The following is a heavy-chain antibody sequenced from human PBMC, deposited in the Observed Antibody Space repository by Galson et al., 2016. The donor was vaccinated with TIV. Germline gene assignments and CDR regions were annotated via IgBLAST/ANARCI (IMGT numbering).Heavy chain of an antibody. CDR2: VYYTGGT. J-gene: IGHJ4*02. Sequence: SETLSLTCTVSGHSFTRDSYWGWIRQPPGKGLEWIGSVYYTGGTYYNPSLRSRVTVSLDTSNNQFFLKLSSVTAADTAVYYCTREIVGTTVHSWGQGALVTVSS. CDR3: TREIVGTTVHS. CDR1: GHSFTRDSY. D-gene: IGHD1-26*01. V-gene: IGHV4-38-2*02.